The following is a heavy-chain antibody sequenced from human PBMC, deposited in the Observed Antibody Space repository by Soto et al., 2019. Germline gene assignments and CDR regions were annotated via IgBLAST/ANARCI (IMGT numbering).Heavy chain of an antibody. CDR2: ITPLFGTA. D-gene: IGHD2-2*01. Sequence: VQLVQSGAAVKKPGSSVKVSCKASGSTFSSYGVSWVRQAPGQGLEWMGGITPLFGTANSAPKFQARVTITADDSTNTAYMELSSLRSEDTAVYYCARGYYALDDWGQGTLVTVSS. CDR3: ARGYYALDD. J-gene: IGHJ4*02. CDR1: GSTFSSYG. V-gene: IGHV1-69*12.